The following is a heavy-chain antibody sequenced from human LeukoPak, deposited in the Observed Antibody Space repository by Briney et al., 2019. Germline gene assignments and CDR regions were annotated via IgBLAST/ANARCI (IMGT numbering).Heavy chain of an antibody. Sequence: GGSLRLSCAASGFSFDDYAMHWVRQAPGKGLEWVSGISWNSGTIGHADSVKGRFTISRDNAKDSLYLQMNSLRTDDTALYYCARGLEKGYSYGIDYWGQGTLVTVSS. J-gene: IGHJ4*02. D-gene: IGHD5-18*01. V-gene: IGHV3-9*01. CDR1: GFSFDDYA. CDR3: ARGLEKGYSYGIDY. CDR2: ISWNSGTI.